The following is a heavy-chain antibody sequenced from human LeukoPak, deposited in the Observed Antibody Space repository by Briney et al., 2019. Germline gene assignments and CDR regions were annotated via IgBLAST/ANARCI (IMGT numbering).Heavy chain of an antibody. J-gene: IGHJ4*02. D-gene: IGHD6-13*01. CDR1: GYTFTSYG. V-gene: IGHV1-18*01. Sequence: VSVKVSCKASGYTFTSYGISWVRQAPAQGLKWMGWISAYNGNTNYAQQLQGRVTMTTDTSTSTAYMELRSLRSDDTAVYYCARDTRYSRSLPNVDYWRQGTLVSVS. CDR3: ARDTRYSRSLPNVDY. CDR2: ISAYNGNT.